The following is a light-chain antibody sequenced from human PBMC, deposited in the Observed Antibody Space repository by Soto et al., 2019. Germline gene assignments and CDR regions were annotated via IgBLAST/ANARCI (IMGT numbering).Light chain of an antibody. CDR2: DAS. CDR1: QDIAKY. V-gene: IGKV1-33*01. J-gene: IGKJ4*01. CDR3: PQYDDLLS. Sequence: DIQMTQSPSSLSASVGDRVTITCQASQDIAKYLNWYQQKPGNAPKLLIYDASELHAGVPSRFSGSGSGTDFTFIISSVKPADFATYYCPQYDDLLSFAGATKVGIK.